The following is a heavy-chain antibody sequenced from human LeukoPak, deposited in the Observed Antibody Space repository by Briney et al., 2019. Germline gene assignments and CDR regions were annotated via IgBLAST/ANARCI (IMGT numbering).Heavy chain of an antibody. CDR2: IYYSGST. CDR3: ARVSGQRSYYYYYMDV. J-gene: IGHJ6*03. V-gene: IGHV4-59*01. CDR1: GGSISSYY. D-gene: IGHD3-10*01. Sequence: SETLSLTCTVSGGSISSYYWSWIRQPPGKGLEWIGYIYYSGSTNYNPSLKSRVTISEDTSKNQFSLKLSSVTAADTAVYYCARVSGQRSYYYYYMDVWGKGTTVTVSS.